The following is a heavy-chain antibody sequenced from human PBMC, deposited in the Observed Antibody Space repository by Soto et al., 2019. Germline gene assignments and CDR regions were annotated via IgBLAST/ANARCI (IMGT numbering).Heavy chain of an antibody. CDR2: IYYSGST. V-gene: IGHV4-59*08. D-gene: IGHD5-18*01. J-gene: IGHJ6*02. CDR1: GGSISSYY. CDR3: ARQDTAMVTYYYYGMDV. Sequence: SETLSLTCTVSGGSISSYYWSWIRQPPGKGLEWIGYIYYSGSTNYNPSLKSRVTILVDTSKNQFSLKLSSVTAADTAVYYCARQDTAMVTYYYYGMDVWGQGNTVTVSS.